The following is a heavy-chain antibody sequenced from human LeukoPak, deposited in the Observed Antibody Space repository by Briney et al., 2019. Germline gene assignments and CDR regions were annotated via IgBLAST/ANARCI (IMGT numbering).Heavy chain of an antibody. CDR1: GGSFSGYY. CDR3: ASTWIQLWLGY. D-gene: IGHD5-18*01. J-gene: IGHJ4*02. V-gene: IGHV4-34*01. CDR2: INHRGST. Sequence: SETLSLTCAVYGGSFSGYYWSWIRQPPGKGLEWIGEINHRGSTNYNPSLKSRVTVSLDTSKNQFSLKLSSVTAADTAVYYCASTWIQLWLGYWGQGTLVTVSS.